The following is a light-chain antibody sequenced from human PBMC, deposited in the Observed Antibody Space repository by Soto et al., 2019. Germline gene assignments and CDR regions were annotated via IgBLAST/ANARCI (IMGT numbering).Light chain of an antibody. V-gene: IGLV2-14*01. J-gene: IGLJ3*02. CDR3: ISYTSSSTWV. Sequence: QSVLTQPASVSGSPGQSITISCTGTSSDVGGYNYVSWYQQHPGKAPKLMIYEVSNRPSGVSDRFSGSRSGNTASLTISGLQADDESDYYCISYTSSSTWVFGGGTKLTVL. CDR2: EVS. CDR1: SSDVGGYNY.